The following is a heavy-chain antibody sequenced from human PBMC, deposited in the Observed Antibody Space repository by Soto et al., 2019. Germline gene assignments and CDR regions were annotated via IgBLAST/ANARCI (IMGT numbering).Heavy chain of an antibody. V-gene: IGHV3-30-3*01. D-gene: IGHD5-12*01. J-gene: IGHJ6*04. CDR2: ISHDGSNK. CDR3: ARDRGGCGDGYKLYYSLHAMDV. Sequence: LRLSCAASGFFFSSYTMHWVRQAQGKGLEWVAAISHDGSNKYYADSVKGRFTISRDNSKNTLYLQMNSLRAEETAVYYCARDRGGCGDGYKLYYSLHAMDVGGKGTTVTFPS. CDR1: GFFFSSYT.